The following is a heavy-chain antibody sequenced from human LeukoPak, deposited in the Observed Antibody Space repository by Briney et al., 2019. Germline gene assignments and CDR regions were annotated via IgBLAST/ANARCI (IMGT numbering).Heavy chain of an antibody. J-gene: IGHJ5*02. CDR1: GGSFSGYY. CDR2: INHSGST. V-gene: IGHV4-34*01. Sequence: SETLSLTCAVYGGSFSGYYWSWIRQPPGKGLEWIGEINHSGSTNYNPSLKSRVTISVDTSKNQFSLKLSSVTAADTAVYYCARHPYDYVWGSYPNWFDPWGQGTLVTVSS. D-gene: IGHD3-16*02. CDR3: ARHPYDYVWGSYPNWFDP.